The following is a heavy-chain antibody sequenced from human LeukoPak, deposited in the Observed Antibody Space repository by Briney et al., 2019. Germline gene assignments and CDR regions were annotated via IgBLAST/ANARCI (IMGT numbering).Heavy chain of an antibody. CDR3: ARSYGSGSYFDY. J-gene: IGHJ4*02. CDR2: IYYKGST. V-gene: IGHV4-59*11. CDR1: GDSISSHY. D-gene: IGHD3-10*01. Sequence: PSETLSLTCTVSGDSISSHYWSWIRQSSGKGLEWIGYIYYKGSTNYNPSLKSRVTMSVDTSKNQFSLKLSSVTAADTAVYYCARSYGSGSYFDYWGQGTLVTVSS.